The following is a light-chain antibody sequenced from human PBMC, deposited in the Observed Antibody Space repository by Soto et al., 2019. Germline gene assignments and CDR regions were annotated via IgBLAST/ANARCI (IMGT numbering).Light chain of an antibody. J-gene: IGKJ5*01. V-gene: IGKV1-39*01. Sequence: DIQMTQSPSSLSASVGDRVTITCRASQSISSYLNWYQQKPGKAPKLLIYAASSLQSGVPSRFSGSGSGTDFTLTISSLQPEDFATYYCQQSYSTPRPFGQGTRLENK. CDR1: QSISSY. CDR3: QQSYSTPRP. CDR2: AAS.